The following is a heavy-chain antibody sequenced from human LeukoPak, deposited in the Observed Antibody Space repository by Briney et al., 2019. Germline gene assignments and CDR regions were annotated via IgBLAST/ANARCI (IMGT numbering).Heavy chain of an antibody. CDR3: ANQVGLHYYDSGKVSEY. J-gene: IGHJ1*01. CDR1: GFKFGIYA. D-gene: IGHD3-22*01. V-gene: IGHV3-23*01. Sequence: GGSLRLSCAASGFKFGIYAMSWVRQAPGKGLEWVSAISAGGVGTYYADSVKGRFNISRDNSKNTLYLEMGDLRAEDTALYYCANQVGLHYYDSGKVSEYWGQGALVIVSS. CDR2: ISAGGVGT.